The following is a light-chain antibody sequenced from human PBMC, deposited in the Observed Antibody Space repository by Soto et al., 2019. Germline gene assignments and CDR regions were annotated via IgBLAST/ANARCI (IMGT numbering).Light chain of an antibody. J-gene: IGLJ2*01. Sequence: QSALTQPASVSGSPGQSITISCTGTSSDVGGYNYVSWYQQHPGKAPKLMIYDVSYRPSGVSNRFSGSKSGTTASLTISGLQAEDEADYYCSSYTSSTRVVFGGGTKLTVL. CDR1: SSDVGGYNY. CDR2: DVS. V-gene: IGLV2-14*01. CDR3: SSYTSSTRVV.